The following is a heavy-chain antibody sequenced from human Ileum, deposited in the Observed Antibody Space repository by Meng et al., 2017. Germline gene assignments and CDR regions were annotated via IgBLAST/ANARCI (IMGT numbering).Heavy chain of an antibody. Sequence: QVQLQESGPGLVKPSGTLSRTCAVSGGSTSGGTWWSWVRQPPGKGLQWIGQFHPGSGAAYNPSLETRVTISVDTSKNQFSLELTSVTAADTAVYYCAKNGAYCLESWGQGTLVTVSS. CDR2: FHPGSGA. CDR3: AKNGAYCLES. V-gene: IGHV4-4*02. CDR1: GGSTSGGTW. D-gene: IGHD2-21*01. J-gene: IGHJ4*02.